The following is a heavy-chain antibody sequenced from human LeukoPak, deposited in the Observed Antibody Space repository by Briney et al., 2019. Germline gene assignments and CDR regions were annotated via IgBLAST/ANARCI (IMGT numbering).Heavy chain of an antibody. CDR2: INYSGST. Sequence: SETRSLTGTVPGASISTYYWSWIRHPPGKGLEWIGYINYSGSTNYNPSLKSRVTISIDLSKNQLSLKLSSVTAADTAVYYCARESTIVGITTGDAFDIWGQGKMVTVSS. D-gene: IGHD1-26*01. J-gene: IGHJ3*02. CDR1: GASISTYY. V-gene: IGHV4-59*01. CDR3: ARESTIVGITTGDAFDI.